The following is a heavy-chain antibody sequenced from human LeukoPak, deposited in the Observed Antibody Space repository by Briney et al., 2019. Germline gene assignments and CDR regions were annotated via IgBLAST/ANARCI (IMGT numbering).Heavy chain of an antibody. D-gene: IGHD3-16*01. CDR2: ISGSGTSS. CDR1: GFTFSSYA. Sequence: PGGSLRLSCEASGFTFSSYAMTWVRQAPAKGLEWVSLISGSGTSSFFADFVKGRFFISRDNFKNTVHLQMNNLRAEATAVYYCAKDLGDVVLMSAGSPFDSWGQGTLVTVSS. V-gene: IGHV3-23*01. J-gene: IGHJ4*02. CDR3: AKDLGDVVLMSAGSPFDS.